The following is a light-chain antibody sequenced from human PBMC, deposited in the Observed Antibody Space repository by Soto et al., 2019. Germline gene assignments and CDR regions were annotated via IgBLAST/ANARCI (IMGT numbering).Light chain of an antibody. J-gene: IGLJ2*01. V-gene: IGLV2-14*01. CDR1: SSDVGGYNY. CDR3: SSYTSSSTQV. CDR2: DVS. Sequence: QSALTQPASVSGSPGQSITISCTGTSSDVGGYNYVSWYQQHPGTAPKLMIYDVSNRPAGVSNRFSGSKSGNTASLTISGLQAEDEADYYGSSYTSSSTQVFGGGTQLTVL.